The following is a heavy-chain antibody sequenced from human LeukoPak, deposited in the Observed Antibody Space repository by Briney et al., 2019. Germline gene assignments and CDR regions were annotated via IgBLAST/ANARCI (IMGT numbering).Heavy chain of an antibody. CDR3: ARDHYDFWSGYRSSPDY. Sequence: GGSLRLXCAASGFTFSSYSMNWVRQAPGKGLEWVSSISSSSSYIYYADSVKGRFTISRDNAKDSLYLQMNSLRAEDTAVYYCARDHYDFWSGYRSSPDYWGQGTLVTVSS. CDR1: GFTFSSYS. D-gene: IGHD3-3*01. J-gene: IGHJ4*02. V-gene: IGHV3-21*01. CDR2: ISSSSSYI.